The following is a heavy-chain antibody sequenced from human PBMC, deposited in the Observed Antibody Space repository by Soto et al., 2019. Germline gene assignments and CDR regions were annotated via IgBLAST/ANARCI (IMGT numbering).Heavy chain of an antibody. V-gene: IGHV4-34*01. J-gene: IGHJ5*02. D-gene: IGHD3-10*01. CDR1: GESFSGYY. Sequence: ETLSLTCAVYGESFSGYYWSWIRQPPGKGLEWIGEINHSGSTNYNPSLKSRVTISVDTSKNQFSLKLSSVTAADTAVYYCARGLTYYSDSGRSNWFDPWGQGTLVTVSS. CDR3: ARGLTYYSDSGRSNWFDP. CDR2: INHSGST.